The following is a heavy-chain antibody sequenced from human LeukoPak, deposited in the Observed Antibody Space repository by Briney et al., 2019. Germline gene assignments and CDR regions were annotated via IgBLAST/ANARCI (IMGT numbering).Heavy chain of an antibody. CDR2: ISSSGSTI. Sequence: GGSLRLSCAASGFTFSSSAMSWIRQAPGKGLEWVSYISSSGSTIYYADSVKGRFTISRDNAKNSLYLQMNSLRAEDTAVYYCAREHYFYHMDGWGEGTTVTVSS. J-gene: IGHJ6*03. CDR3: AREHYFYHMDG. V-gene: IGHV3-11*04. CDR1: GFTFSSSA.